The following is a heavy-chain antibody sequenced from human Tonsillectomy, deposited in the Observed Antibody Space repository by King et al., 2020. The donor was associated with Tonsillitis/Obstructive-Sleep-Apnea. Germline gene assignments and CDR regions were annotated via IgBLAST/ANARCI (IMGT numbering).Heavy chain of an antibody. Sequence: QLVQSGAEVKKPGSSVKVSCKASGGTFSSYAFSWVRQAPGQGLEWMGGIIPIFGTANYAQKIQGRVTITADESTSTAYMELSSLRSEDTAVYYCARDLGVDNDYGEYGPSTYYYYYMDVWGKGTTVTVSS. J-gene: IGHJ6*03. CDR2: IIPIFGTA. D-gene: IGHD4-17*01. V-gene: IGHV1-69*12. CDR1: GGTFSSYA. CDR3: ARDLGVDNDYGEYGPSTYYYYYMDV.